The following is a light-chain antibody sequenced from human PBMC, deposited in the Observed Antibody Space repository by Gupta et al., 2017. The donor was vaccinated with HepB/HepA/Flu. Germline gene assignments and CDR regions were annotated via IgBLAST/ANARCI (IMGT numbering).Light chain of an antibody. V-gene: IGLV1-51*02. CDR1: SSNIGNNF. CDR2: ENN. Sequence: SLLPQPPSVSAAPGPPVTVSCSGTSSNIGNNFVSWYQQLPGTAPKLLIYENNKRPAGIPDQFSGSKSGTSATLGITGLQTGDEADYYCGTWDTSLNVYIFGTGTKVTVL. J-gene: IGLJ1*01. CDR3: GTWDTSLNVYI.